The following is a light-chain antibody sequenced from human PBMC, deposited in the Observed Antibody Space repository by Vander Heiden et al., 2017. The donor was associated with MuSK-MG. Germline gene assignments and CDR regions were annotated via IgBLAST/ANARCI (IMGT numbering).Light chain of an antibody. CDR3: SSYAGSNNWV. CDR1: SSDVGGHNY. CDR2: EVS. Sequence: QSALTQPPSASGSPGQPVTISCTGTSSDVGGHNYVSWYQQHPGKAPKLMIYEVSRRPSGVPDRFSGSKSGNTASMTVSGLPAEDEADYYCSSYAGSNNWVVGGGTKLTVL. V-gene: IGLV2-8*01. J-gene: IGLJ3*02.